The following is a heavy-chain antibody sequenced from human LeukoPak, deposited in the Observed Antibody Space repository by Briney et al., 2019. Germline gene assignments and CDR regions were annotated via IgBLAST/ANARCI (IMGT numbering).Heavy chain of an antibody. CDR1: RFTFSNSW. CDR2: IKPDGSDK. Sequence: GGSLRLSCVVSRFTFSNSWVTWVRQAPGKGLEWVATIKPDGSDKYYVDSVRGRFTISRDNAKNSLYLQMNSLRIEDTAVYYCAREDWYHLDYWGQGTLVIVSS. CDR3: AREDWYHLDY. J-gene: IGHJ4*02. D-gene: IGHD3/OR15-3a*01. V-gene: IGHV3-7*03.